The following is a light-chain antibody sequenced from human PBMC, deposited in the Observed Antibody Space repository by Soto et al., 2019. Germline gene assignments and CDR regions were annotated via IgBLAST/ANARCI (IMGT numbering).Light chain of an antibody. CDR2: AVS. J-gene: IGLJ1*01. Sequence: QSVLTQPASVSGSPGQSITISCTGTSSDVGNYNYVSWYRQYPGKAPKLMIYAVSRRPSGVSNRFSGSKSGNTASLTISGLEAEDEADYYCTSYTPSSTYVFGTGTTVPVX. CDR1: SSDVGNYNY. CDR3: TSYTPSSTYV. V-gene: IGLV2-14*03.